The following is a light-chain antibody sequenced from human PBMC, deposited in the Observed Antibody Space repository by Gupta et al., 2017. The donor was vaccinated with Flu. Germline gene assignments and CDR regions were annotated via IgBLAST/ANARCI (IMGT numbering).Light chain of an antibody. CDR2: RNS. CDR3: ATWDDSRSGEV. CDR1: SSNIGSNF. J-gene: IGLJ1*01. V-gene: IGLV1-47*01. Sequence: RVTISCSGGSSNIGSNFVYWYQQFPGAAPTLLISRNSQRPSGVPDRFSGSRSGTSASLAISGLRAEDEADYYCATWDDSRSGEVFGTGTKVTVL.